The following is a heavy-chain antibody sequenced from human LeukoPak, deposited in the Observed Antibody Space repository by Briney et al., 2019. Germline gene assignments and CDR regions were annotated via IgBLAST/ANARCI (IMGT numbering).Heavy chain of an antibody. CDR3: GKDDDRGVGVTKFDY. CDR2: ISGSGGST. D-gene: IGHD3-10*01. V-gene: IGHV3-23*01. Sequence: PGGSLRLSCAASGSTFSSYAMSWVRQAPGKGLEWVSAISGSGGSTYYADSVKGRFTISRDNSKNTLYLQMNSLRAEDTAVYYCGKDDDRGVGVTKFDYWGQGTWSPSPQ. CDR1: GSTFSSYA. J-gene: IGHJ4*02.